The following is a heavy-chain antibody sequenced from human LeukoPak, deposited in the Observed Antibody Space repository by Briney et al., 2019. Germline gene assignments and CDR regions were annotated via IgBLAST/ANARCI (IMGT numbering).Heavy chain of an antibody. V-gene: IGHV1-69*13. CDR2: IIHIFGTA. CDR1: RRTCSSYA. Sequence: SSVKVSCKASRRTCSSYAISWVRQARGHGLEWLGGIIHIFGTASYGQTVHGRVTITADESTSTAYMEVSSQRSVDTAVSYCARALPGYGGGPFGYWGEGTLVTVSS. J-gene: IGHJ4*02. D-gene: IGHD4-23*01. CDR3: ARALPGYGGGPFGY.